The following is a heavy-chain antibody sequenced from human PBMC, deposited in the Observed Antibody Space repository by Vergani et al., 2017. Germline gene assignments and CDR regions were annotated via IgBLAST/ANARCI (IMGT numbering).Heavy chain of an antibody. CDR2: IYPGDSDT. CDR3: ARPKYYYDSSGYYFDY. Sequence: EVQLVQSGAEVKKPGESLKISCKGSGYSFTSYWIGWVRQMPGKGLEWMGIIYPGDSDTRYSPSFQGQVTISADKFISTAYLQWSSLKASDTAMYYCARPKYYYDSSGYYFDYWGQGTLVTVSS. J-gene: IGHJ4*02. CDR1: GYSFTSYW. V-gene: IGHV5-51*01. D-gene: IGHD3-22*01.